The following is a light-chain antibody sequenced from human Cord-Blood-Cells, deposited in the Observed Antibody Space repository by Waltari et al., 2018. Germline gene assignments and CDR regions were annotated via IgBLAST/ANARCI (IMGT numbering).Light chain of an antibody. CDR2: DVS. CDR1: SSDVGGYNY. CDR3: CSYAGSEV. V-gene: IGLV2-11*01. J-gene: IGLJ3*02. Sequence: QSALTQPRSVSGSPGQSVTISCTGTSSDVGGYNYVSWYQQHPGKAPKLMIYDVSKRPSGVPDRFSGSKSGNTASLTISGLQAEDDADYYCCSYAGSEVFGGGTKLTVL.